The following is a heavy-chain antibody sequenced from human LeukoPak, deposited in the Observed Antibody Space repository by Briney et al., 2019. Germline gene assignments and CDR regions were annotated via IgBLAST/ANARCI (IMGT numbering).Heavy chain of an antibody. CDR1: GYTFTSYY. D-gene: IGHD6-19*01. Sequence: ASVKVSCKASGYTFTSYYMHWVRQAPGQGLEWMGIINPSGGSTSYAQKFQGRVTMTEDTSTDTAYMELSSLRSEDTAMYYCATALLNPEQWLGFDSWGQGTLVSVSS. V-gene: IGHV1-46*01. J-gene: IGHJ4*02. CDR2: INPSGGST. CDR3: ATALLNPEQWLGFDS.